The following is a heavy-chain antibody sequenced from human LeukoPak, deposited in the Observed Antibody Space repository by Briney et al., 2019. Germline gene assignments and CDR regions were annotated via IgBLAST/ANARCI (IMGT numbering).Heavy chain of an antibody. J-gene: IGHJ4*02. D-gene: IGHD3-22*01. CDR1: GGSISRGSYY. Sequence: SETLSLTCTVSGGSISRGSYYWGWIRQPPGKGLEWIGSIYYSGSTYYNPSLKSRVTISVDTSKNQFSLKLSSVTAADTAVYYCARLRYYYDSSGPEYLGQGTLVTVSS. V-gene: IGHV4-39*01. CDR2: IYYSGST. CDR3: ARLRYYYDSSGPEY.